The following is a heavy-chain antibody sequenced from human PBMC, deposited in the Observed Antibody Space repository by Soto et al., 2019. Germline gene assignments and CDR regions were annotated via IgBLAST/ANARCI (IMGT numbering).Heavy chain of an antibody. CDR1: GFTFSGSA. Sequence: GGSLRLSCAASGFTFSGSAMHWVRQASGKGLEWVGRIRSKANSYATAYAASVKGRSTISRDDSKNTAYLQMNSLKTEDTAVYYCTRLYDSSGYYYVGPSGKSKDFDYWGQGTLVTVSS. J-gene: IGHJ4*02. CDR3: TRLYDSSGYYYVGPSGKSKDFDY. V-gene: IGHV3-73*01. CDR2: IRSKANSYAT. D-gene: IGHD3-22*01.